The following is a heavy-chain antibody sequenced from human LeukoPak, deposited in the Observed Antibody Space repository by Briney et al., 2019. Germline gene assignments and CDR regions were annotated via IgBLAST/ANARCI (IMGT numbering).Heavy chain of an antibody. CDR1: GFTSFSGHW. V-gene: IGHV3-7*01. Sequence: GGSLRLSCTLSGFTSFSGHWMNWVRQAPGKGLEWVANIRFDGSEIGYGDSVEGRFIISRDNSKNSLYLQMNSLRAEDTAVYYCATRNNFEYWGQGTLVTVSS. J-gene: IGHJ4*02. CDR2: IRFDGSEI. CDR3: ATRNNFEY.